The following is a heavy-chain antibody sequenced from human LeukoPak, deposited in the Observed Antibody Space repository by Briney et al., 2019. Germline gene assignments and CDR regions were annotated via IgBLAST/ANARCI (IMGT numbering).Heavy chain of an antibody. V-gene: IGHV1-2*02. CDR3: TRGNDGSYYFDY. D-gene: IGHD1-26*01. CDR2: IKPNSGGT. CDR1: GYTFTGYY. J-gene: IGHJ4*02. Sequence: GASVKVSCKASGYTFTGYYMHWVRQAPGQGLEWMGWIKPNSGGTNNAQKFQGRVTMTRDTSINTAFMEVSRLRSDDTAMYYCTRGNDGSYYFDYWGQGSLVTVSS.